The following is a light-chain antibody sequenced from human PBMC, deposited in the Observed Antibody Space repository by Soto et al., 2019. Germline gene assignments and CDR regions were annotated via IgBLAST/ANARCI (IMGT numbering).Light chain of an antibody. CDR3: QQYGGSPRGYT. V-gene: IGKV3-20*01. J-gene: IGKJ2*01. CDR1: QSISSTY. Sequence: EIVLTQSPGTLSLSPGERATLSCRASQSISSTYLAWYQQKPGQAPRLLIYGASRRATGIPDRFSGGGSGTDFTLTVSRVEPEDFAVYSCQQYGGSPRGYTFGQGTKLEIK. CDR2: GAS.